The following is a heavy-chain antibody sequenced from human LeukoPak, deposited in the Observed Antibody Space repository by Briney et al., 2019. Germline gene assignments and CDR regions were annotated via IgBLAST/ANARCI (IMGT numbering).Heavy chain of an antibody. CDR1: GITFSSYA. D-gene: IGHD3-3*01. Sequence: GGSLRLSCAASGITFSSYAMSWVRQAPGKGLEWVSVISGSGGSTYYADSVKGRFTISRDNSKNTLYLQMNSLRAEDTAVYYCAREAGYTYYDFWSGNYSYYFDYWGQGTLVTVSS. J-gene: IGHJ4*02. CDR2: ISGSGGST. V-gene: IGHV3-23*01. CDR3: AREAGYTYYDFWSGNYSYYFDY.